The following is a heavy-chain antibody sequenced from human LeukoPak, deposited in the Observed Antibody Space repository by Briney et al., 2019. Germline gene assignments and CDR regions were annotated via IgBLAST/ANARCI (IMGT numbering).Heavy chain of an antibody. CDR3: SRYDSDTGDFDP. D-gene: IGHD3-10*01. CDR2: LNYSGTT. CDR1: GGSISGSTSY. V-gene: IGHV4-39*07. Sequence: SETLSLTCTVSGGSISGSTSYWGWIRQSPGKGLEWIGLLNYSGTTYYNPSFKSRVSISIDRSRTQFSLKLSSVTAADTAFYYCSRYDSDTGDFDPWGQGTRVTISS. J-gene: IGHJ5*02.